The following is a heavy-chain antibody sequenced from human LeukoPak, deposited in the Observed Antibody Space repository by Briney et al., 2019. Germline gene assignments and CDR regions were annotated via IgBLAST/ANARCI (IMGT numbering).Heavy chain of an antibody. Sequence: GGSLRLSCAVSGFHFATYWMTWVRQAPGKGLEWVANIKQDGSDKNYVDSVKGRFTISRDNTKNSLHLQMNSLRVEDTAVFYCARDQYDTWSRRGNFDSWGQGTLVIVSS. J-gene: IGHJ4*02. CDR2: IKQDGSDK. CDR1: GFHFATYW. D-gene: IGHD3-3*01. V-gene: IGHV3-7*03. CDR3: ARDQYDTWSRRGNFDS.